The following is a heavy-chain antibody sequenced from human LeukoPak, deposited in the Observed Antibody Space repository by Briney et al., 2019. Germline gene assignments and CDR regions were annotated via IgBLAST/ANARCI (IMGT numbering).Heavy chain of an antibody. CDR3: ARGGVTTVGLPIDY. Sequence: SVKVSCKASGGTFSSYAISWVRQAPGQGLEWMGRIIPILGIANYAQKFQGRVTITADKSTSTAYMELSSLRSEDTAVYYCARGGVTTVGLPIDYWGQGTLVTVSS. D-gene: IGHD4-17*01. CDR2: IIPILGIA. CDR1: GGTFSSYA. V-gene: IGHV1-69*04. J-gene: IGHJ4*02.